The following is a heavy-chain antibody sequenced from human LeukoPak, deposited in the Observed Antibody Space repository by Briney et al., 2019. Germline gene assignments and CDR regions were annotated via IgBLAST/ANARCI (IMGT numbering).Heavy chain of an antibody. CDR3: ARDSGTTGEVKFDP. D-gene: IGHD3-10*01. V-gene: IGHV4-59*12. CDR1: GGSIRSYY. CDR2: IYYSGST. Sequence: SETLSLTCTVSGGSIRSYYWSWIRQPPGKGLEWIGYIYYSGSTNYNPSLKSRVTISVDTSKNQFSLKLSSVTAADTAIYYCARDSGTTGEVKFDPWGQGTLVTVSS. J-gene: IGHJ5*02.